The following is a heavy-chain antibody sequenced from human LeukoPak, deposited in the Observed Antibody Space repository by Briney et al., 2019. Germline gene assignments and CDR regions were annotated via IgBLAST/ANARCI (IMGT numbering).Heavy chain of an antibody. Sequence: GGSLRLSCAASGFTFSSYAMSWVRQAPGKGLEWVAVISYDESNKYAGSVKGRFTISRDNSKNTLYLQMNSLRAEDTAVYYCAKGLGYYDSGESYYYGMDVWGQGTTVTVSS. J-gene: IGHJ6*02. CDR1: GFTFSSYA. CDR2: ISYDESNK. D-gene: IGHD3-10*01. CDR3: AKGLGYYDSGESYYYGMDV. V-gene: IGHV3-30*18.